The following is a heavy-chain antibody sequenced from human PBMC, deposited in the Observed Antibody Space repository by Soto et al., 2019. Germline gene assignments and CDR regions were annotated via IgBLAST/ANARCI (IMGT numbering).Heavy chain of an antibody. D-gene: IGHD3-3*01. CDR3: AKDRATYDDFWSGYFNYYGMDV. J-gene: IGHJ6*02. Sequence: EVQLLESGGGLVQPGGSLRLSCAASGFTFSSYAMSWVRQAPGKGLEWVSAISGSGGSTYYADSVKGRFTISRDNSKNTLYLQMNSLRAEDTAVYYCAKDRATYDDFWSGYFNYYGMDVWGQGTTVTVSS. CDR2: ISGSGGST. V-gene: IGHV3-23*01. CDR1: GFTFSSYA.